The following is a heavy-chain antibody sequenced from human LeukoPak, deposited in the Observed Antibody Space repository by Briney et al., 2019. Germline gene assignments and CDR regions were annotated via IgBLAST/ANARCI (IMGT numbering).Heavy chain of an antibody. CDR2: TYYRSRWHN. CDR3: AKSGSYLEYLQH. V-gene: IGHV6-1*01. D-gene: IGHD1-26*01. CDR1: GDSFSGNIAT. J-gene: IGHJ1*01. Sequence: SQTLSPTCAISGDSFSGNIATWNWIRQSPSRGLEWLGRTYYRSRWHNVYAESVKSRITINPDTSKNQFSLLLNSVTPEDTAVYYCAKSGSYLEYLQHWGQGTPVTVSS.